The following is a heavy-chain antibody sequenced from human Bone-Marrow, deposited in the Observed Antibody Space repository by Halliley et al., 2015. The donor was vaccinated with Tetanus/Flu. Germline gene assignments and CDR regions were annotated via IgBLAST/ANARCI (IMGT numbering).Heavy chain of an antibody. CDR1: GGSISSYY. V-gene: IGHV4-59*01. CDR2: IYYSGST. D-gene: IGHD3-9*01. J-gene: IGHJ3*02. Sequence: LALTCTVSGGSISSYYWSWIRQPPGKGLEWIGYIYYSGSTNYNPSLKSRVTISVDTSKNQFSLKLSSVTAADTAVYYCARDSPPTGILTGFDIWGQGTMVTVSS. CDR3: ARDSPPTGILTGFDI.